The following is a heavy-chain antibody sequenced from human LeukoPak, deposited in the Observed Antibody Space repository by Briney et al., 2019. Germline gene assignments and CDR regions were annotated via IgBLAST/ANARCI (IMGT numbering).Heavy chain of an antibody. Sequence: GGSLRLSCAASGFTFSSYSMNWVRQAPGKGLEWVSSISSSSSYIYYADSVKGRFTISRDNAKNSLYLQMNSLRAEDTAVCYCARDRVATDLFDYWGQGTLVTVSS. CDR1: GFTFSSYS. CDR3: ARDRVATDLFDY. V-gene: IGHV3-21*01. CDR2: ISSSSSYI. J-gene: IGHJ4*02.